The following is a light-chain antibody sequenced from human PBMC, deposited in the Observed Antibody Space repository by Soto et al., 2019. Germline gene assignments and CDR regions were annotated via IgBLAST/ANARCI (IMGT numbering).Light chain of an antibody. V-gene: IGKV1-39*01. CDR2: GAS. Sequence: DIQMTQSPSSLSASVGDRVTITCRASQSVSIYLNWYQHKPGKAPKLLIYGASTLQSGFPSRFSGSGSGTDFTFTISSLQPEDFATYYCQQSYSTPYTFGQGTTLQIK. J-gene: IGKJ2*01. CDR3: QQSYSTPYT. CDR1: QSVSIY.